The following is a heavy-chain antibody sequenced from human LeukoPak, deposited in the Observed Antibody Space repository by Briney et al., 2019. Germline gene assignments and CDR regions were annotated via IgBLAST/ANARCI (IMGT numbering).Heavy chain of an antibody. D-gene: IGHD4-17*01. V-gene: IGHV3-53*01. CDR1: GFTVSSNY. J-gene: IGHJ4*02. CDR2: IYSGGST. Sequence: GGSLRLSCAASGFTVSSNYMSWVRQAPGKGLEWVSVIYSGGSTYYADPVKGRFTISRDNSKSTLYLQMNSLRAEDTAVYYCVRGDYGDYTLFDYWGQGTLVTVSS. CDR3: VRGDYGDYTLFDY.